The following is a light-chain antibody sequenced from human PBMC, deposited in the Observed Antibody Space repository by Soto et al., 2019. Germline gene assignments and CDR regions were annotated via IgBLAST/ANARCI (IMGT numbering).Light chain of an antibody. CDR2: LGS. V-gene: IGKV2-28*01. J-gene: IGKJ2*01. CDR3: MQALQTPLT. CDR1: QSLLHGNGYNY. Sequence: DIVMTQSPLSLPVTPGEPASISCRSSQSLLHGNGYNYLDWYLQRPGQSPQLLIFLGSNRASGVPDRFSGSGSGTDFTLQIARVEAEDFGVYYCMQALQTPLTFGQGTKLDIK.